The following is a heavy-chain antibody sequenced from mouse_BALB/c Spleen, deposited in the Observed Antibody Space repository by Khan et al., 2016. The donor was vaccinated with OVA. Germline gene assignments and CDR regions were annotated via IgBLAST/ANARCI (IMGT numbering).Heavy chain of an antibody. CDR1: GYSITSGYV. J-gene: IGHJ2*01. D-gene: IGHD1-1*01. Sequence: EVQLVETGPGLVKPSQSLSLTCTVTGYSITSGYVWNWIRQFPGNILEWMGYISYSGGTSYNPSLKSRISITRDTSKNQFFLQLNSVTTEDTATYYCARGNYYGYYVDYWGQGTPLTGSS. V-gene: IGHV3-2*02. CDR3: ARGNYYGYYVDY. CDR2: ISYSGGT.